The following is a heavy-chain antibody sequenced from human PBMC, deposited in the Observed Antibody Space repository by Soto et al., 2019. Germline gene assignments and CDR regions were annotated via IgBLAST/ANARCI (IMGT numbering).Heavy chain of an antibody. D-gene: IGHD6-13*01. CDR2: IYPGDSDT. Sequence: EVQLVQSGAEVKKPGESLKISCKGSGYSFTSYWIGWVRQMPGKGLELMGIIYPGDSDTRYSPSFQGQVTISADKSISTAYLQWRSLKASDTAMYYCARTAAAGKYYYGMDVWGQGTTVTVSS. V-gene: IGHV5-51*01. J-gene: IGHJ6*02. CDR3: ARTAAAGKYYYGMDV. CDR1: GYSFTSYW.